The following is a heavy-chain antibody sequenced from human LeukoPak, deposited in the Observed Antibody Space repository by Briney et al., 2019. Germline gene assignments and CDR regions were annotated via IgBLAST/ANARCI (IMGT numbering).Heavy chain of an antibody. CDR2: INHSGST. Sequence: PSETLSLTCAVYGGSLSGYYWSWIRQPPGKGLEWIGEINHSGSTNYNPSLKSRVTISVDTSKNQLSLKLSSMTAADTAVYYCARQWLVSPLFDYWGQGALVTVSS. CDR1: GGSLSGYY. D-gene: IGHD6-19*01. J-gene: IGHJ4*02. CDR3: ARQWLVSPLFDY. V-gene: IGHV4-34*01.